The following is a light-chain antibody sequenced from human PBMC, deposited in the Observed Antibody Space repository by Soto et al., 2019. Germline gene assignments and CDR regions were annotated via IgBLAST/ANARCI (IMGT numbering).Light chain of an antibody. CDR2: DAS. CDR3: QQYKSEYT. Sequence: EIVMTQSPATLSVSPGERATLSCRASQSVSSNLAWYQQKPGQAPRLLIQDASTRATGIPVRFSGSGSGTAFTLTISSLQSEDFAVYFCQQYKSEYTFGQGTKLEIK. J-gene: IGKJ2*01. V-gene: IGKV3-15*01. CDR1: QSVSSN.